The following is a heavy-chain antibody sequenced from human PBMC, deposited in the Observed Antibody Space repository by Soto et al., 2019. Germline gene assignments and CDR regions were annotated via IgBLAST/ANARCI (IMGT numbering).Heavy chain of an antibody. CDR2: IYKSTTT. CDR1: GDSISTVDYF. CDR3: ARGRYCLTGRCFPNWFDS. Sequence: SETLSLTCSVSGDSISTVDYFWAWIRQPPGQALEYIGYIYKSTTTYYNPSFESRVAISLDTSKSQFSLNVTSVTAADTAVYFCARGRYCLTGRCFPNWFDSWGRGTLVTV. D-gene: IGHD2-15*01. J-gene: IGHJ5*01. V-gene: IGHV4-30-4*01.